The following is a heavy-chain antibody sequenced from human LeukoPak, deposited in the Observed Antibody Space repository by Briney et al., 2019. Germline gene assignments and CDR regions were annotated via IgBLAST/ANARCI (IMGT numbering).Heavy chain of an antibody. Sequence: SVKVSSKASGGTFSSYAISWVRQAPGQGLEWMGRIIPILGIANYAQKFQGRVTITADKSTSTAYMELSSLRSEDTAVYYCARVPYDSSGYYSYYFDYWGQGTLVTVSS. CDR2: IIPILGIA. D-gene: IGHD3-22*01. V-gene: IGHV1-69*04. J-gene: IGHJ4*02. CDR3: ARVPYDSSGYYSYYFDY. CDR1: GGTFSSYA.